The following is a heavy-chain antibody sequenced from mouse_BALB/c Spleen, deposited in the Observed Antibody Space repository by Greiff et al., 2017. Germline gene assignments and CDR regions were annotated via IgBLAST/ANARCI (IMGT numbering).Heavy chain of an antibody. CDR3: TSYGSSPLYYAMDY. D-gene: IGHD1-1*01. CDR2: IYPGNSDT. Sequence: EVQLQQSGTVLARPGASVKMSCKASGYTFTSYWMHWVKQRPGQGLEWIGAIYPGNSDTSYNQKFKGKAKLTAVTSTSTAYMELSSLTNEDSAVYYCTSYGSSPLYYAMDYWGQGTSVTVSS. CDR1: GYTFTSYW. V-gene: IGHV1-5*01. J-gene: IGHJ4*01.